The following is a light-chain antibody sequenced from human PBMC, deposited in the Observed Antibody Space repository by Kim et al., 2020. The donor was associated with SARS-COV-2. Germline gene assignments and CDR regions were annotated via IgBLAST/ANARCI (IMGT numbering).Light chain of an antibody. J-gene: IGKJ4*01. V-gene: IGKV1-9*01. CDR2: AAS. Sequence: DIQMTQSPSSLSASVGDRVTITCRASQGISSYLAWYQQKPGKAPNLLIYAASTLQSGVPSRFSGSGSGTDFTLTISSLQPEDFATYYCQQLNSHPLTFGGGTKLEI. CDR3: QQLNSHPLT. CDR1: QGISSY.